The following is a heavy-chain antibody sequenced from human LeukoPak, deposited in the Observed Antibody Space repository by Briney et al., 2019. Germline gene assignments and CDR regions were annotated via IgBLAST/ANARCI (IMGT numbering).Heavy chain of an antibody. CDR2: ISGDGVST. D-gene: IGHD5-18*01. Sequence: GGSLRLSCAASGFTFVDYAMHWVRQAPGKGLEWVSLISGDGVSTYYADSEKGRFTISRDNSKNSQYLQTNSLRTEDTALYYCAKDQIQLWSFDYWGQGTLVTVPS. J-gene: IGHJ4*02. V-gene: IGHV3-43*02. CDR1: GFTFVDYA. CDR3: AKDQIQLWSFDY.